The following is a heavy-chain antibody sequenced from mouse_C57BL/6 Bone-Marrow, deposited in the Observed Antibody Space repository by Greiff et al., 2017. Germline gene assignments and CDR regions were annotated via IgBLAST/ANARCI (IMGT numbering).Heavy chain of an antibody. CDR1: GYSFTGYF. J-gene: IGHJ2*01. Sequence: EVQLQQSGPELVKPGDSVKISCKASGYSFTGYFMNWVMQSHGKSLEWIGRINPYNGDTFYNQKFKGKATLTVDKSSSTAHMVLRSLTSEDYAVYYCARSGLYYDCYYGDYGGQGTTRTVSS. V-gene: IGHV1-20*01. CDR2: INPYNGDT. D-gene: IGHD2-4*01. CDR3: ARSGLYYDCYYGDY.